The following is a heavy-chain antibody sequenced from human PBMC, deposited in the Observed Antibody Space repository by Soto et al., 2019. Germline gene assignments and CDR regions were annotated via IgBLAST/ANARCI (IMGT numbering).Heavy chain of an antibody. CDR3: AKVFYYYDSSGYYYFDY. CDR2: ISGSGSTI. V-gene: IGHV3-23*01. D-gene: IGHD3-22*01. CDR1: GFTFSSYA. J-gene: IGHJ4*02. Sequence: GGSLRLSCAASGFTFSSYAVSWVHQAPGKGPEWISSISGSGSTIYYADSVKGRFTISRDNSKNTLYLQMSSLRAEDTAVYYCAKVFYYYDSSGYYYFDYWGQGTLVTVSS.